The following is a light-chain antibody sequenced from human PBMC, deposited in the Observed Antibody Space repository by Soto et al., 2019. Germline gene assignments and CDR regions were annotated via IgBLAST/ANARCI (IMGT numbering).Light chain of an antibody. CDR2: GNS. V-gene: IGLV1-40*01. CDR3: AAWDDSLNGYV. Sequence: QSVLTQPPSVSGAPGQRVTISCTGSSSNIGAGYDVHWYQQLPGTAPKLLIYGNSNRPSGVPDRFSGSKSGTSASLAISGLHSEDEADYYCAAWDDSLNGYVFGSGTKLTVL. CDR1: SSNIGAGYD. J-gene: IGLJ1*01.